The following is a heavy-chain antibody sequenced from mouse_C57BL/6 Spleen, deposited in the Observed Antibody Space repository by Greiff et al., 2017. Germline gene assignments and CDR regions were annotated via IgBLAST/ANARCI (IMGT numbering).Heavy chain of an antibody. J-gene: IGHJ4*01. CDR2: ISSGSSTI. Sequence: EVQLVESGGGLVKPGGSLKLSCAASGFTFSDYGMHWVRQAPEKGLEWVAYISSGSSTIYYADTVKGRFTISRDNAKNTLFLQMTRLRSEDTAMYYCARLYSNYDYYAMDYWGQGTSVTVSS. CDR3: ARLYSNYDYYAMDY. D-gene: IGHD2-5*01. V-gene: IGHV5-17*01. CDR1: GFTFSDYG.